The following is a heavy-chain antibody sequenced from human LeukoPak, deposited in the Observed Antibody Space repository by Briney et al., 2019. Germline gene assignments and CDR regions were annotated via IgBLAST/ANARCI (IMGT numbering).Heavy chain of an antibody. J-gene: IGHJ4*02. CDR3: ARRAGAYSHPYDY. CDR2: IDTAGDT. Sequence: GGSLRLSCAASGFSFSNYDMHWVRQTTGKGLEWVSAIDTAGDTYYPGSVKGRFTISRENAKNSLYLQMNSLRAGDTAVYYCARRAGAYSHPYDYWGQGTLVTVSS. V-gene: IGHV3-13*01. D-gene: IGHD4/OR15-4a*01. CDR1: GFSFSNYD.